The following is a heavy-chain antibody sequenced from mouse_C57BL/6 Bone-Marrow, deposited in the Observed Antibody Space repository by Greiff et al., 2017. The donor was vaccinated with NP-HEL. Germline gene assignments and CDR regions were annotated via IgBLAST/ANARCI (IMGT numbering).Heavy chain of an antibody. D-gene: IGHD1-1*01. V-gene: IGHV14-4*01. CDR2: IDPENGDT. CDR1: GFNIKDDY. CDR3: TYSYGSSYLFAY. Sequence: VQLQQSGAELVRPGASVKLSCTASGFNIKDDYMHWVKQRPEQGLEWIGWIDPENGDTEYASKFQGKATITADTSSNTAYLQLSSLTSEDTAVYDCTYSYGSSYLFAYWGQGTLVTVSA. J-gene: IGHJ3*01.